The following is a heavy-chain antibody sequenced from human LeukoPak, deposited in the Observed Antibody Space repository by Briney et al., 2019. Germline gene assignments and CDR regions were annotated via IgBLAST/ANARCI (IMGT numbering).Heavy chain of an antibody. CDR1: GGSISSSSYY. CDR3: ARVPLYGSGSYSALDI. CDR2: IYYSGST. D-gene: IGHD3-10*01. Sequence: QPSETLSLTCTVSGGSISSSSYYWGWIRQPPGKGLEWIGSIYYSGSTYYNPSLKSRVTISVDTSKNQFSLKLSSATAADTAVYYCARVPLYGSGSYSALDIWGQGTMVTVSS. V-gene: IGHV4-39*07. J-gene: IGHJ3*02.